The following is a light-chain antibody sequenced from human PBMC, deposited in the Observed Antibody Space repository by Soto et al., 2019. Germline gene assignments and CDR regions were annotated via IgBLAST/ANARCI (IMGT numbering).Light chain of an antibody. CDR2: DAS. V-gene: IGKV3-11*01. J-gene: IGKJ4*01. Sequence: ENVLTQSPVTLSLSPGERATLSCRTSQSASSDLAWYQQKPGQAPGLLIYDASNRATGVPPRFSGSGSGTDFTLTISSLEPEDFAIYYCQQRSNWPRITFGGGTKVEVK. CDR1: QSASSD. CDR3: QQRSNWPRIT.